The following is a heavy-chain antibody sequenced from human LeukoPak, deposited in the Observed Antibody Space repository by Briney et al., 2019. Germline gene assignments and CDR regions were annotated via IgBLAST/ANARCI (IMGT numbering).Heavy chain of an antibody. CDR1: GGSFSGYY. V-gene: IGHV4-31*11. CDR2: IYYSGST. CDR3: ARDNDSSGYYFDY. D-gene: IGHD3-22*01. Sequence: SETLSLTCAVYGGSFSGYYWSWIRQHPGKGLEWIGYIYYSGSTYYNPSLKSRVTISVDTSKNQFSLKLSSVTAADTAVYYCARDNDSSGYYFDYWGQGTLVTVSS. J-gene: IGHJ4*02.